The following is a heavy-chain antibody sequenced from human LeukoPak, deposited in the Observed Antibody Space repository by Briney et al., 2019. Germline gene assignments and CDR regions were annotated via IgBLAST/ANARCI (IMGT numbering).Heavy chain of an antibody. CDR1: GGSISSSSYY. D-gene: IGHD3-22*01. J-gene: IGHJ5*02. CDR2: IYYSGST. CDR3: ARRGGTMIVNWFDP. Sequence: SETLSLTCTVSGGSISSSSYYWGWIRQPPGKGLEWIGSIYYSGSTYYNPSLKSRVTISVDTSKNQFSLKLSSVTAADTAVYYCARRGGTMIVNWFDPWGQGTLVTVSS. V-gene: IGHV4-39*01.